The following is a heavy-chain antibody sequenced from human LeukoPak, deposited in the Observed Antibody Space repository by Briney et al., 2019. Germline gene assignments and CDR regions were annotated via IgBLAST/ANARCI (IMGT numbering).Heavy chain of an antibody. V-gene: IGHV3-21*01. CDR3: ARLYYDSSGSFAY. J-gene: IGHJ4*02. D-gene: IGHD3-22*01. CDR2: IRSSSSYI. Sequence: GGSLRLSCAASGFTFSAYDMNWVRQAPGKGLEWVSSIRSSSSYIYYADSVKGRFTISRDNAKNSLYLQMNSLRAEDTAVYYCARLYYDSSGSFAYWGQGTLVTVSS. CDR1: GFTFSAYD.